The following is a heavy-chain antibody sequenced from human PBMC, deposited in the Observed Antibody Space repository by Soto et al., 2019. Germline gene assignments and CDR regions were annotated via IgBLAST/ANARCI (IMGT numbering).Heavy chain of an antibody. Sequence: VASVKVSCKASGGTFSSYAISWVRQAPGQGLEWMGGIIPIFGTANYAQKFQGRVTITADESTSTAYMELSSLGSEDTAVYYCARGRIEAAGNPYYYYYGMDVWGQGTTVTVSS. CDR2: IIPIFGTA. J-gene: IGHJ6*02. CDR3: ARGRIEAAGNPYYYYYGMDV. D-gene: IGHD6-13*01. V-gene: IGHV1-69*13. CDR1: GGTFSSYA.